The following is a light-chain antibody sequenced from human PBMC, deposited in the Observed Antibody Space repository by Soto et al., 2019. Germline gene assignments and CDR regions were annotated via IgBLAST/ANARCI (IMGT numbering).Light chain of an antibody. CDR2: GAS. CDR3: QQYGSSTWT. V-gene: IGKV3-20*01. Sequence: EIVLTQSPGTLSLSPGGRATLSCSASQSVSSSYLAWYQQKPGQAPRLLIYGASSRATGIPDRFSGSGSGTDFTLTISRLEPEDFAVYYCQQYGSSTWTFGQGTKVDI. CDR1: QSVSSSY. J-gene: IGKJ1*01.